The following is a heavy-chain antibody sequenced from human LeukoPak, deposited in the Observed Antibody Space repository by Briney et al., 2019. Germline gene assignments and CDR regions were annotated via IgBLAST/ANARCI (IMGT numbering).Heavy chain of an antibody. D-gene: IGHD6-19*01. Sequence: PSETLSLTCTVSGGSISSSSYYWGWIRQPPGKGLEWIGSIYYSGSTYYNPSLKSRVTISVDTSKNQFSLKLSSVTAADTAVYYCARERVLDSSGGYWGQGTLVTVSS. J-gene: IGHJ4*02. V-gene: IGHV4-39*07. CDR1: GGSISSSSYY. CDR3: ARERVLDSSGGY. CDR2: IYYSGST.